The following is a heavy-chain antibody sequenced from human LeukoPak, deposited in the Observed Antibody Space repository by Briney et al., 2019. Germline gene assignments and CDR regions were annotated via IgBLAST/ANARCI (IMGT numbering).Heavy chain of an antibody. CDR3: AKRYLSKGHCSGGSCYSNLDY. Sequence: PGGSLRLSCAASGFTFSSYAMSWVRQAPGKGLEWVSAISGSGGSSYYADSVKGRFTISRDNSKNTLYLQMNSLRAEDTAVYYCAKRYLSKGHCSGGSCYSNLDYWGQRTLVTVSS. CDR2: ISGSGGSS. V-gene: IGHV3-23*01. D-gene: IGHD2-15*01. J-gene: IGHJ4*02. CDR1: GFTFSSYA.